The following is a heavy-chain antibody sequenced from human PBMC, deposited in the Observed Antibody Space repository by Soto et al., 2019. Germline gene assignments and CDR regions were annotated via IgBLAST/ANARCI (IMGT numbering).Heavy chain of an antibody. J-gene: IGHJ3*02. CDR3: ARSETAGHRGFDI. V-gene: IGHV1-69*06. D-gene: IGHD6-19*01. CDR1: GGTFSSSA. CDR2: IIPTFGTA. Sequence: QVQLVQSGAEMREPGSSVKVSCKASGGTFSSSAINWLRQAPGQGPEWMGGIIPTFGTANYIEKFRGRVSSTADTFTSTAYMEVSSLTSEVTAMYFCARSETAGHRGFDIWGQGTMVTVSS.